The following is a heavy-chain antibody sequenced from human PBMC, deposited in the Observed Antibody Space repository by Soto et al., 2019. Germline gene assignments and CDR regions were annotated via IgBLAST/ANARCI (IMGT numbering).Heavy chain of an antibody. Sequence: GSLRLSCAASGFTFSSYGMHWVRQAPGKGLEWVAVIWYDGSNKYYADSVKGRFTISRDNSKNTLYLQMNSLRAEDTAVYYCARGYCSSTSCYTINYYYGMDVWGQGTTVTVSS. CDR2: IWYDGSNK. D-gene: IGHD2-2*02. V-gene: IGHV3-33*01. CDR3: ARGYCSSTSCYTINYYYGMDV. J-gene: IGHJ6*02. CDR1: GFTFSSYG.